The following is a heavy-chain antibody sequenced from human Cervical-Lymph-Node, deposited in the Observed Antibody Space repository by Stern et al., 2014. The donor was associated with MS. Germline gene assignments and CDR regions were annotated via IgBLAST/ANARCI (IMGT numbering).Heavy chain of an antibody. V-gene: IGHV1-18*01. CDR1: GYTFITYG. CDR3: ARGDGSRNWFDP. D-gene: IGHD5-24*01. J-gene: IGHJ5*02. Sequence: VQLEESGAEVKKPGASVKVSCKASGYTFITYGITWVRQAPGQGLEWMGWISAYNGNTNYAQKLQGRVTMTTDTSTSTGYMELRSLRYDDTAVYYCARGDGSRNWFDPWGQGTLVTVSS. CDR2: ISAYNGNT.